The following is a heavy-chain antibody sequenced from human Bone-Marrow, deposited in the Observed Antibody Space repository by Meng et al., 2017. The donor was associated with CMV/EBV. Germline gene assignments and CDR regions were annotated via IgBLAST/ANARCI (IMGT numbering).Heavy chain of an antibody. CDR1: GGSISSSSYY. CDR3: ARGLLGCDP. Sequence: SETLSLTCTVSGGSISSSSYYWSWIREPPGKGLEWIGEINHSGSTNYNPSLKSRVTISVDTSKIQFSLKLSSVTAADTAVYYCARGLLGCDPWGQGTLVTVSS. J-gene: IGHJ5*02. CDR2: INHSGST. V-gene: IGHV4-39*07.